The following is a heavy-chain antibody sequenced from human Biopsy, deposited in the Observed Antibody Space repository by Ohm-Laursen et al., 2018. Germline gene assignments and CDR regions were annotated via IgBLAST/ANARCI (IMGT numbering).Heavy chain of an antibody. Sequence: GTLSLTCTVSGDSINSSYWSWIRQAPGKGLEWIRFISNSGNTNYNPSLKSRVTISADTSKNQFSLKLGSVTVADTAVFYCARRGSGGRSFDYWGQGSLVTVSS. D-gene: IGHD2-15*01. V-gene: IGHV4-59*08. CDR3: ARRGSGGRSFDY. J-gene: IGHJ4*02. CDR1: GDSINSSY. CDR2: ISNSGNT.